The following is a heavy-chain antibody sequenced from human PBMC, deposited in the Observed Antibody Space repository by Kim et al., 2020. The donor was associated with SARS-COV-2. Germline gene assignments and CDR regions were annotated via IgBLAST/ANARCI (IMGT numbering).Heavy chain of an antibody. CDR3: ATWVGPKWEPYYFDY. D-gene: IGHD1-26*01. Sequence: ASVKVSCKVSGYTLTKLSMHWVRQAPGQGLEWMGCFSPEDGETIYAQKFQGRVTMTEDTSTDTAYMELSSLRSEDTAVYYCATWVGPKWEPYYFDYWGQGTLVTVSS. CDR2: FSPEDGET. J-gene: IGHJ4*02. CDR1: GYTLTKLS. V-gene: IGHV1-24*01.